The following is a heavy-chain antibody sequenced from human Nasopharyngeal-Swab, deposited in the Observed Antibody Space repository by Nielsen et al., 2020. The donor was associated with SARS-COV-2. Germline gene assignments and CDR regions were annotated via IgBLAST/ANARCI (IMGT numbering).Heavy chain of an antibody. J-gene: IGHJ4*02. CDR3: AKDFSGTYSHLVY. Sequence: GGSLRLSCAASVFTFNKYGLHWVRQAPGKGLEWVAGISYDGSNRYYADSVKGRFTISRDNSKNTLYLQINSLRPEDTAVYYCAKDFSGTYSHLVYWGQGTLVTVSS. V-gene: IGHV3-30*18. CDR2: ISYDGSNR. CDR1: VFTFNKYG. D-gene: IGHD1-26*01.